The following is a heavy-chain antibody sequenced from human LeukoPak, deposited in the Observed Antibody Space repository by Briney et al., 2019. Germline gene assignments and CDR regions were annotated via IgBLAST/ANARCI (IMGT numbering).Heavy chain of an antibody. J-gene: IGHJ5*02. CDR1: GGSVSSSSYY. CDR2: IYYRGST. V-gene: IGHV4-39*01. CDR3: ATLPSTT. Sequence: PSETLSLTCSVSGGSVSSSSYYWGWIRQPPGKGLEWVGTIYYRGSTYYNASLKSRVTISVDTSRNQFSLELTSVAAAGTAVYYCATLPSTTWGQGTLVTVSS.